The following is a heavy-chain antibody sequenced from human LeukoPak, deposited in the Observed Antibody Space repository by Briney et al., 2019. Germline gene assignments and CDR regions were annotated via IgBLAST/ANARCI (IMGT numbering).Heavy chain of an antibody. V-gene: IGHV4-34*01. Sequence: SETLSLTCAVYGGSFSGYYWSWIRQPPGKGLEWIGEINHSGSTNYNPSLKSRVTISVDTSKNQFSLKLSAVTAADTAVYYCARGRGAVALWGQGTMVTVSS. CDR3: ARGRGAVAL. J-gene: IGHJ3*01. D-gene: IGHD4-23*01. CDR2: INHSGST. CDR1: GGSFSGYY.